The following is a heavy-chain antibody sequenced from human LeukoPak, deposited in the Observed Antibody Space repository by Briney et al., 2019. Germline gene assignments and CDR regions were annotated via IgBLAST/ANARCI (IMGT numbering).Heavy chain of an antibody. Sequence: ASVKVSFKASGYTFTSYAMHWVSQAPGQRLEWMGWINAGNGNTKYSQKFQGRVTITRDTSASTAYMELSSLRSEDTAVYYCARGPDCSSTSCYYYYGMDVWGQGTTVTVSS. J-gene: IGHJ6*02. CDR1: GYTFTSYA. CDR3: ARGPDCSSTSCYYYYGMDV. V-gene: IGHV1-3*01. D-gene: IGHD2-2*01. CDR2: INAGNGNT.